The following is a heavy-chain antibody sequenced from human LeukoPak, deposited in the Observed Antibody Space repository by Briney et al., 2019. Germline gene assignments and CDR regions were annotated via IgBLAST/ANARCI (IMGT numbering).Heavy chain of an antibody. D-gene: IGHD3-22*01. CDR3: ARGGEGVHYYDSVGYY. V-gene: IGHV1-46*01. Sequence: ASVKVSCKASGYTFTSYYMHWVRQAPGQGLEWMGIINPSGGSTSYAQKFQGRVTMTRDTSTSTVYMELSSLRSVDTAVYYCARGGEGVHYYDSVGYYWGQGTLVTVSS. CDR1: GYTFTSYY. CDR2: INPSGGST. J-gene: IGHJ4*02.